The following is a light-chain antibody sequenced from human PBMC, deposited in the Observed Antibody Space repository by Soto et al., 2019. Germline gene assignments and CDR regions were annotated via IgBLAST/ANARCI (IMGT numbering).Light chain of an antibody. CDR1: QSVGSS. J-gene: IGKJ5*01. V-gene: IGKV3-11*01. CDR2: DAS. Sequence: EIVLTQSPATLSLSPGERATLSCRASQSVGSSLAWYQQKPGQAPRLLIYDASNRGTDIPARFSGSGSGTDFTLTISSLEPEDFALYYCQHRSGWPPGATFGQGTRPEN. CDR3: QHRSGWPPGAT.